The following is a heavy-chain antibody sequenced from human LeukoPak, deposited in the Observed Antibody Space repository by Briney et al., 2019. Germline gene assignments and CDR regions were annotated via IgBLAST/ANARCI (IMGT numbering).Heavy chain of an antibody. D-gene: IGHD3-22*01. CDR2: INHSGST. V-gene: IGHV4-34*01. Sequence: SETLSLTCAVYDGSFSGYYWSWIRQPPGKGLEWIGEINHSGSTYYNPSLKSRFTISVDTSKNQLSLKLSSVTAADTAVYYCARSENSSGYYSPYYYYYYMDVWGKGTTVTVSS. CDR1: DGSFSGYY. J-gene: IGHJ6*03. CDR3: ARSENSSGYYSPYYYYYYMDV.